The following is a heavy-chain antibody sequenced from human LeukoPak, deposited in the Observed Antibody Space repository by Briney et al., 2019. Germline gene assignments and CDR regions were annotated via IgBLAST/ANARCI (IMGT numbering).Heavy chain of an antibody. CDR2: IGSKAYGGTT. CDR1: GFTFGDYA. CDR3: TRADGSYFSLYYFDY. Sequence: GGSLRLSCTASGFTFGDYAMSWVRQAPGKGLEWVGFIGSKAYGGTTEYAASVKGRFTISRDDSKSIAYLQMNSLKTEDTAVYYCTRADGSYFSLYYFDYWGQGTLVTVSS. J-gene: IGHJ4*02. V-gene: IGHV3-49*04. D-gene: IGHD1-26*01.